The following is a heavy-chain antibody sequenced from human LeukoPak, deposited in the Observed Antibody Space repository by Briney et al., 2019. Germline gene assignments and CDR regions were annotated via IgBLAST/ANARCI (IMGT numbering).Heavy chain of an antibody. Sequence: GGSLTLSCAASGFTFSSFWMHWVRQAPGKGLVWVSRINIDGSGTTYADSVKGRFTISRDNAKNTLYLQMNSLRVEDTAVYYCARVRPGYYYMDVWGKGTTVTVSS. V-gene: IGHV3-74*01. D-gene: IGHD7-27*01. CDR2: INIDGSGT. CDR1: GFTFSSFW. CDR3: ARVRPGYYYMDV. J-gene: IGHJ6*03.